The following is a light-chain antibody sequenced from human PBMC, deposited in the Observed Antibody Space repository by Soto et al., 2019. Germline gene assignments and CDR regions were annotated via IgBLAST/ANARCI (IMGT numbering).Light chain of an antibody. J-gene: IGKJ1*01. CDR3: QQYNGYSRT. CDR2: DVS. V-gene: IGKV1-5*01. CDR1: QSIGDS. Sequence: IKMTQTPSSLSASVEDRVIITCRASQSIGDSLAWYQQKPGKAPYPLISDVSSLERGVPSRFSGSGSGTEFTLTISSMQPDDVATFYCQQYNGYSRTFGQGTKVDIK.